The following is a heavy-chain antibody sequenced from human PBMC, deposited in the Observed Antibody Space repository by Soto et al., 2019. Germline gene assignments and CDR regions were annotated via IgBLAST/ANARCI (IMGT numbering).Heavy chain of an antibody. CDR1: GLSFTPSA. V-gene: IGHV3-23*01. D-gene: IGHD2-21*02. CDR2: IAGSGDNT. CDR3: PTRILHFGGYDCYYYYFDF. Sequence: EVQLLESGGGLVQPGGSLRLSCAVSGLSFTPSAMNWVRQAPGKGLQWVSTIAGSGDNTSYEDSVKGRFKISRDNSKSSVNRQMNSRRDEDKAIYFCPTRILHFGGYDCYYYYFDFWGQGSLVTVS. J-gene: IGHJ4*02.